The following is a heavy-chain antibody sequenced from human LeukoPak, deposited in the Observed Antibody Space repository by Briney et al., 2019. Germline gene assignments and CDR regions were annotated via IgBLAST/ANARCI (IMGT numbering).Heavy chain of an antibody. CDR2: INTNSGGT. Sequence: ASVTVSFTGSGYTFTDYYMHWVRQAPGQGRGWVGWINTNSGGTNYAQKFQGRVTITRDRSISKAYMEMRRLRSDATAVYYCARVPAVGYYGSGSLNWFDLWGQGTLVTVSS. CDR3: ARVPAVGYYGSGSLNWFDL. V-gene: IGHV1-2*02. J-gene: IGHJ5*02. CDR1: GYTFTDYY. D-gene: IGHD3-10*01.